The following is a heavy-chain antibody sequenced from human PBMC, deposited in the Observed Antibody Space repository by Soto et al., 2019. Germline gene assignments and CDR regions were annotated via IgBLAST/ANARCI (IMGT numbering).Heavy chain of an antibody. V-gene: IGHV1-69*02. Sequence: GASVKVSCKASGGTFSSYXISWVRQTPGQGLEWMGRIIPILGIANYAQKFQGRVTITADKSTSTAYMELSSLRSEDTAVYYCASSHVVGARPLDYWGQGTLVTVSS. CDR3: ASSHVVGARPLDY. J-gene: IGHJ4*02. D-gene: IGHD6-6*01. CDR1: GGTFSSYX. CDR2: IIPILGIA.